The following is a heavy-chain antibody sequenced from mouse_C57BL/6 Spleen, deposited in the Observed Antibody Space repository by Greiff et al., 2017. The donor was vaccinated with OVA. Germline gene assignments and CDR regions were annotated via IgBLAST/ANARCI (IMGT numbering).Heavy chain of an antibody. D-gene: IGHD1-1*01. V-gene: IGHV5-6*01. CDR1: GFTFSSYG. J-gene: IGHJ4*01. CDR3: GRRTTVGDYAMGY. Sequence: EVQLVESGGDLVKPGGSLKLSCAASGFTFSSYGMSWVRQTPDKRLEWVATISSGGSYTYYPDSVKGRFTISRDNAKNTLYLQMSSLKSEDTAVYYCGRRTTVGDYAMGYWGQGTSVTVSS. CDR2: ISSGGSYT.